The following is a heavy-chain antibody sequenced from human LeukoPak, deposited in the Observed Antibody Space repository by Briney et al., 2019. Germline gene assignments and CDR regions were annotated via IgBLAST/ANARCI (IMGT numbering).Heavy chain of an antibody. D-gene: IGHD3-9*01. CDR3: ARGTEMTSFTGYYSFDY. Sequence: SATLSLTCTVSGGSISTFFWTWIRPSAGKGLEWIGRIYTGTTYYNPSLESRATISVDTSNNRFSLKLTSLTAADTAVYYCARGTEMTSFTGYYSFDYWGRGSLVTVSS. CDR2: IYTGTT. CDR1: GGSISTFF. J-gene: IGHJ4*02. V-gene: IGHV4-4*07.